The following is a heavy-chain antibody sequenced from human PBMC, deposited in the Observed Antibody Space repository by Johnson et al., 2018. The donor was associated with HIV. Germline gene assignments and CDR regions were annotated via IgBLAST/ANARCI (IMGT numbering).Heavy chain of an antibody. V-gene: IGHV3-7*01. CDR1: GFNFSTYW. J-gene: IGHJ3*02. D-gene: IGHD1-26*01. CDR2: INQDGSEK. Sequence: EVQLVESGGGLVQPGGSLRLSCSASGFNFSTYWMTWVRQAPGKGLEWVANINQDGSEKYYVDSVKGRFTISRDNAKNSLYLQMNSLRAEDTAVYYCARELSGSYRSDAFDIWGQGTMVTVSS. CDR3: ARELSGSYRSDAFDI.